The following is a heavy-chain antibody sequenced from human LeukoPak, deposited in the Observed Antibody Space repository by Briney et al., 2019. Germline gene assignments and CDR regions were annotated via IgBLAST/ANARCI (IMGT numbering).Heavy chain of an antibody. V-gene: IGHV3-48*04. J-gene: IGHJ4*02. CDR2: ISSSSSTI. Sequence: PGGSLRLSCAASGFTFSSYWMNWVRQAPGKGLEWVSYISSSSSTIYYADSVKGRFTISRDNAKNSLYLQMNSLRAEDTAVYYCARSYYYDSSGYYYVRELDYWGQGTLVTVSS. CDR1: GFTFSSYW. CDR3: ARSYYYDSSGYYYVRELDY. D-gene: IGHD3-22*01.